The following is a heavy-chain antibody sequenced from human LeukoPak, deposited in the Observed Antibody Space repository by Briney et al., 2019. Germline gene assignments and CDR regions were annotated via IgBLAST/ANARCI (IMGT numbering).Heavy chain of an antibody. V-gene: IGHV1-3*02. CDR1: GYTFTSYA. D-gene: IGHD4-11*01. J-gene: IGHJ6*03. CDR2: SNAGNGNT. Sequence: ASVKVSCKASGYTFTSYAMHWVRQAPGQRLEWMGWSNAGNGNTKYSQEFQGRDTMTRDTSITTAYMELSRLTSDDTAVYYCASGYSDYADYYNYYMDVWGKGTTVTVSS. CDR3: ASGYSDYADYYNYYMDV.